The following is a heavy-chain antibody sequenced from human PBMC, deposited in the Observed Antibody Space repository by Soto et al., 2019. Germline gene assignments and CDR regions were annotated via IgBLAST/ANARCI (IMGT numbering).Heavy chain of an antibody. CDR2: IDPRDSYV. D-gene: IGHD2-2*01. CDR1: GYTFTTFW. V-gene: IGHV5-10-1*01. J-gene: IGHJ5*02. Sequence: GESLKISCTGFGYTFTTFWVTWVRQMPGKGLEWMGRIDPRDSYVNYSPSFQGHVTISVDKSISTAYLQWGSLKASDTAMYYCARLFCSTTTCDSWSDPWGQGTLVTVSS. CDR3: ARLFCSTTTCDSWSDP.